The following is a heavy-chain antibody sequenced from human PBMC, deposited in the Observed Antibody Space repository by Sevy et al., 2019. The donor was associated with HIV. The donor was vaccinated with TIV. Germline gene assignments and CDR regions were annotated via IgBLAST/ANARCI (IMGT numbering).Heavy chain of an antibody. CDR1: GYTFTGYY. J-gene: IGHJ5*02. CDR2: INPNSGGT. V-gene: IGHV1-2*02. D-gene: IGHD2-2*02. CDR3: ARDPDCSSTSCYSWFDP. Sequence: ASVKVSCKASGYTFTGYYMHWVRQAPGQGLEWMGWINPNSGGTNYAQKFQGRVTMTRDTSISTAYMELGRLRSDDTAVYYCARDPDCSSTSCYSWFDPWGQGTLVTVSS.